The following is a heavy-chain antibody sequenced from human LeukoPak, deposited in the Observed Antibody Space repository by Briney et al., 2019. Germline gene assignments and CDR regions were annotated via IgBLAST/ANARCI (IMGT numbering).Heavy chain of an antibody. Sequence: PGGSLRLSCAASGFTFDDHAMHWVRQAPGKGLEWVSGISWNSGSIGYADSVKGRFTISRDNAKNSLYLQMNSLRAEDTALYYCAKGEYFQHWGQGTLVTVSS. J-gene: IGHJ1*01. CDR3: AKGEYFQH. V-gene: IGHV3-9*01. CDR1: GFTFDDHA. CDR2: ISWNSGSI. D-gene: IGHD1-26*01.